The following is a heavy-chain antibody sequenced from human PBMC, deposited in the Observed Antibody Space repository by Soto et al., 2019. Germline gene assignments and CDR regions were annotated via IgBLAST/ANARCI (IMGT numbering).Heavy chain of an antibody. V-gene: IGHV3-23*01. Sequence: GGSLRLSCAASGFTFSSYAMTWVRQAPGKGLEWVSSISGSGLSTYYADSVKGRFTISRDNSKNTLYLQMNSLRAEDAAVYYCAKSAGSNAYYPNDYWGQGTLVTVSS. CDR3: AKSAGSNAYYPNDY. CDR1: GFTFSSYA. J-gene: IGHJ4*02. CDR2: ISGSGLST. D-gene: IGHD3-16*01.